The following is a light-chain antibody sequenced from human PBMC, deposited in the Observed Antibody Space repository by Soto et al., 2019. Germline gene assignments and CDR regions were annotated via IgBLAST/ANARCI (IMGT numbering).Light chain of an antibody. Sequence: DIQMTQSPSSLSASVGDRVTITCRASQSILNYLNWFQQKPGNAPKLLIYGTSSLQSGVPSRFSGSGSGTDFTLTISSLQPEDFATYYCQQSYSTPRTFGQGTKVEIK. CDR1: QSILNY. V-gene: IGKV1-39*01. J-gene: IGKJ1*01. CDR2: GTS. CDR3: QQSYSTPRT.